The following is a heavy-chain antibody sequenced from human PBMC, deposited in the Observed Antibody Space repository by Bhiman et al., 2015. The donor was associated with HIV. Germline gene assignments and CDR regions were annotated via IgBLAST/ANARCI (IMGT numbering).Heavy chain of an antibody. Sequence: VQLVESGGGVVQPGRSLRLSCAASGFTFSSYWMSWVRQAPGKGLEWVSSISTTGDTIYYVDSVKGRFTISRNNAKNTLSLQMTSLRVDDTAVYYCARDRGLYDGLDIWGQGIAVTVSS. J-gene: IGHJ3*02. CDR3: ARDRGLYDGLDI. CDR1: GFTFSSYW. CDR2: ISTTGDTI. V-gene: IGHV3-48*04. D-gene: IGHD3-10*01.